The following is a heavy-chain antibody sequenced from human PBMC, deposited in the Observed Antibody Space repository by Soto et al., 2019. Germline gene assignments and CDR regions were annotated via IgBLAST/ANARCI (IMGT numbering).Heavy chain of an antibody. J-gene: IGHJ6*02. CDR2: IIPISGTA. D-gene: IGHD2-2*01. V-gene: IGHV1-69*01. CDR1: GGTFSSYC. Sequence: QVQLVQSGAEVNKPGSSVKVSCKACGGTFSSYCISWVRQAPGQGLEWMGGIIPISGTANYAQKFQGRVTITADESTSTAYMELSSLRSEDTAVYYCARSQGSSTSLEIYYYYYYGMDVWGQGTTVTVSS. CDR3: ARSQGSSTSLEIYYYYYYGMDV.